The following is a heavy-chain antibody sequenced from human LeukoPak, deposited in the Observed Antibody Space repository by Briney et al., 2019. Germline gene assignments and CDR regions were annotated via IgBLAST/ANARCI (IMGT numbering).Heavy chain of an antibody. J-gene: IGHJ4*02. CDR3: ARDLAWGAFDY. V-gene: IGHV3-23*01. Sequence: GGSLRLSCAASGFTFSNHGMNWVRQAPGKGREWLSGVSPPGGGTYYADSGKGRFTISRDDSKNTLSLQMNSLRVEDTAVYYCARDLAWGAFDYWGQGTLVTVSS. D-gene: IGHD7-27*01. CDR1: GFTFSNHG. CDR2: VSPPGGGT.